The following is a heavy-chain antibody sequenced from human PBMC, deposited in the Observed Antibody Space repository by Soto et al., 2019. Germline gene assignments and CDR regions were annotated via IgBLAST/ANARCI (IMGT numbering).Heavy chain of an antibody. CDR2: TYYRSKWYN. CDR1: GDSAASNSAS. Sequence: SQTLSLTCAISGDSAASNSASWNWFRHSPSRGLEWLGRTYYRSKWYNDYAVSVKSRITINPDTSKNQFSLQLNSVTPEDTAVYYCARGDIAGTTDYYYMDVWGKGTTVTVSS. V-gene: IGHV6-1*01. D-gene: IGHD1-7*01. CDR3: ARGDIAGTTDYYYMDV. J-gene: IGHJ6*03.